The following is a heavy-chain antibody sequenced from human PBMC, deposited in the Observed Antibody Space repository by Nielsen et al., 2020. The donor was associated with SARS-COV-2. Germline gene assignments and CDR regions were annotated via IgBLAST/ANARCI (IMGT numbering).Heavy chain of an antibody. J-gene: IGHJ4*02. CDR1: GYSFTNYD. CDR2: MNPKTGTA. D-gene: IGHD5-24*01. V-gene: IGHV1-8*01. Sequence: ASVKVSCKASGYSFTNYDINWVRQATGQGLEWMGWMNPKTGTAGYAQKFQGRLTMTRNTSINTAYMELSSLRSEDTAVYYCATGESDGYNGGVDYWGQGTLVTVSS. CDR3: ATGESDGYNGGVDY.